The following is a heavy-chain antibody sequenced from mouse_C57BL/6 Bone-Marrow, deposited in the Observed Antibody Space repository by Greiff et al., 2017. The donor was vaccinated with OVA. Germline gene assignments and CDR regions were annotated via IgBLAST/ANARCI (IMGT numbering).Heavy chain of an antibody. J-gene: IGHJ4*01. CDR1: GFTFSDYY. Sequence: EVKLVESGGGLVQPGGSLKLSCAASGFTFSDYYMYWVRQTPEKRLEWVAYISNGGGSTYYPDTVKGRFTISRDNAKNTLSLQMSRLKSEDTAMYYCESHESYPYYAMDYWGQGTSVTVSS. V-gene: IGHV5-12*01. D-gene: IGHD2-12*01. CDR2: ISNGGGST. CDR3: ESHESYPYYAMDY.